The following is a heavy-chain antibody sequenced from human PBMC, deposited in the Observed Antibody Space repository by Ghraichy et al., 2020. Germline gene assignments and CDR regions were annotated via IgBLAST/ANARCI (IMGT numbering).Heavy chain of an antibody. CDR1: GGSINNYY. V-gene: IGHV4-59*01. CDR2: IYYSGGA. D-gene: IGHD3-3*01. Sequence: SETLSLTRTVSGGSINNYYWSWIRQPPGKGLEWIGFIYYSGGANYNPSLKSRATISVDASMTQFSLRLSSVTAADTAVYYCARDRAVFGPGGMDVWGQGTTATVSS. J-gene: IGHJ6*02. CDR3: ARDRAVFGPGGMDV.